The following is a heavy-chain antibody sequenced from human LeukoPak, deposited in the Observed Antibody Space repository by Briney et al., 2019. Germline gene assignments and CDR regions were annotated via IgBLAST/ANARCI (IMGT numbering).Heavy chain of an antibody. CDR2: ISWGGGST. Sequence: GGSLRLSCAASGFTFDDYAMHWVRQAPGKGLEWVSLISWGGGSTYYADSVKGRFTISRDNSKNSLYLQMNSLRAEDTALYYCAKGDYYDSSGYSDYWGQGTLVTVSS. CDR1: GFTFDDYA. D-gene: IGHD3-22*01. CDR3: AKGDYYDSSGYSDY. V-gene: IGHV3-43D*03. J-gene: IGHJ4*02.